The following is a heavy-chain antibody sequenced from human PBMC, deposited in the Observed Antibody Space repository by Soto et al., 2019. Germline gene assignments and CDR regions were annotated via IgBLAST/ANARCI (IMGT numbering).Heavy chain of an antibody. J-gene: IGHJ4*02. V-gene: IGHV1-2*02. CDR1: GYTFTGYY. CDR2: INPNSGGT. D-gene: IGHD2-2*01. Sequence: QVQLVQSGAEAKKPGASVKVSCKASGYTFTGYYMHWVRQAPGQGLEWMGWINPNSGGTNYAQKFQGRVTMTRDTSISTAYMELSRLRSDDTAVYYCARDWGYCSSTSCYPAFDYWGQGTLVTVSS. CDR3: ARDWGYCSSTSCYPAFDY.